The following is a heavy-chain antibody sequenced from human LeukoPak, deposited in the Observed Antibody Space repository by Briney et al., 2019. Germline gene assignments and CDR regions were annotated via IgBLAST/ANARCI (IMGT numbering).Heavy chain of an antibody. J-gene: IGHJ5*02. D-gene: IGHD2-21*02. Sequence: GGSLRHSCAASGFTFSSYAMSWVRPAPGKGLEWVSAISGSGGRTYYADTLKGGFTISRDNSKNTLYLQMNSLRAEDTAVYYCARDPYDFQTWAEFDPWGQGTLVTVSS. V-gene: IGHV3-23*01. CDR3: ARDPYDFQTWAEFDP. CDR2: ISGSGGRT. CDR1: GFTFSSYA.